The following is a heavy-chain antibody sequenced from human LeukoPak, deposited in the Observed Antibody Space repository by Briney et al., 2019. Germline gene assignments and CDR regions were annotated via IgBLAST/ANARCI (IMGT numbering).Heavy chain of an antibody. V-gene: IGHV1-69*13. CDR3: ARGGGSYGYYMDV. Sequence: GASVKVSCKASGYTFTGYYMHWVRQAPGQGPEWMGGIIPIFGTANYAQKFQGRVTITADESTSTAYMELSSLRSEDTAVYYCARGGGSYGYYMDVWGKGPTVTVSS. CDR2: IIPIFGTA. CDR1: GYTFTGYY. D-gene: IGHD5-18*01. J-gene: IGHJ6*03.